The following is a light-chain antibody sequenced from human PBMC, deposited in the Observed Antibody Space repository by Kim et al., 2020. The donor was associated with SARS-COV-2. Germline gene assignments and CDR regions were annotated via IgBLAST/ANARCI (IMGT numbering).Light chain of an antibody. CDR1: QDITNH. CDR2: AAS. Sequence: AIQMAQSPSSLSASVGDRVTITCRASQDITNHLGWYQQRPGKAPKLLIYAASTLQSGVPSRFSGSGSGTDFTLAISSLQPEDVGSYFCLQDYNYPWTFGPGTKVDIK. J-gene: IGKJ1*01. V-gene: IGKV1-6*01. CDR3: LQDYNYPWT.